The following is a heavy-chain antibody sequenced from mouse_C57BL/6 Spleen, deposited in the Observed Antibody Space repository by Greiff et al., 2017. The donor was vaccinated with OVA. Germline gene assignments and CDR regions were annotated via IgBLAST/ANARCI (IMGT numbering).Heavy chain of an antibody. CDR1: GFTFSSYT. D-gene: IGHD1-1*01. J-gene: IGHJ2*01. V-gene: IGHV5-9*01. Sequence: EVKLVESGGGLVKPGGSLKLSCAASGFTFSSYTMSWVRQTPEKRLEWVATISGGGGNTYYPDSVKGRFTISRDNAKNTLYLQMSSLRSEDTALYYCARHDYGSPLDYWGQGTTLTVSS. CDR2: ISGGGGNT. CDR3: ARHDYGSPLDY.